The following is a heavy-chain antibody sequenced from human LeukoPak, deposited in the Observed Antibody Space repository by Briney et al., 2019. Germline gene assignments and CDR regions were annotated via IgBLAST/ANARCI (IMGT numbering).Heavy chain of an antibody. Sequence: GGSLRLSCAASGFTFSDHYMDWVRQAPGEGLEWVGRTRNKANSYTTEYAASVKGRFTISRDDSKESLYLQMNSLKTEDTAIYYCTAAFYYSPTYYLDYWGQGTLVTVSS. CDR3: TAAFYYSPTYYLDY. CDR2: TRNKANSYTT. V-gene: IGHV3-72*01. CDR1: GFTFSDHY. J-gene: IGHJ4*02. D-gene: IGHD2/OR15-2a*01.